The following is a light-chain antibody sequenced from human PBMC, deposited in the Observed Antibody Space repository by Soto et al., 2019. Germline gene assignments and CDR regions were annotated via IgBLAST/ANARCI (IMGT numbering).Light chain of an antibody. CDR1: SSNIGNNS. CDR2: NNT. V-gene: IGLV1-51*02. Sequence: QSVLTQPPSVSAAPGQKVTISCSGSSSNIGNNSVFWYQQLPGTAPKLLVYNNTQRPSEIPDRFSGSKSGTSASLAITGLQSGDEADYYCATWDSSLSVVFGGGTKLTVL. J-gene: IGLJ2*01. CDR3: ATWDSSLSVV.